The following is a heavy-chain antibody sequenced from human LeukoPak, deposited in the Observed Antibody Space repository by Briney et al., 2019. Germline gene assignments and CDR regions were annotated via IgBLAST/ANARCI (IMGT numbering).Heavy chain of an antibody. Sequence: GGSLRLSCAASGFTFNTYGMHWVRLAPGKGLEWVAVISFDGSHKYYADSVQGRFTISRDNSRNTVYLQMNSLRDEDTAIYYCAKDRGFSYASGSSELDYWGQGTPVTVSS. D-gene: IGHD3-10*01. CDR1: GFTFNTYG. J-gene: IGHJ4*02. CDR2: ISFDGSHK. CDR3: AKDRGFSYASGSSELDY. V-gene: IGHV3-30*18.